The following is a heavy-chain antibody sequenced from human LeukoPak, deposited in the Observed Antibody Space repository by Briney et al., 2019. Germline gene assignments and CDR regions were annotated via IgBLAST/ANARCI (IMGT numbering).Heavy chain of an antibody. V-gene: IGHV1-2*02. CDR2: INPNSGGT. CDR1: GYTFTSCG. Sequence: ASVKVSCKASGYTFTSCGISWVRQAPGQGLEWMGWINPNSGGTNYAQKFQGRVTMTRDTSISTAYMELSRLRSDDTAVYYCARDFYDSSGYYWETANHDAFDIWGQGTMVTVSS. D-gene: IGHD3-22*01. CDR3: ARDFYDSSGYYWETANHDAFDI. J-gene: IGHJ3*02.